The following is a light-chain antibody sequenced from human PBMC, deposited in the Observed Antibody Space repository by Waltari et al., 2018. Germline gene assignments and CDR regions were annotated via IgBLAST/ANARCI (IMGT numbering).Light chain of an antibody. CDR1: SSPVGGYNY. CDR2: DVS. V-gene: IGLV2-14*01. Sequence: QSALTQPASVSGSPGQSITISCTGPSSPVGGYNYVSWFQQHPGKAPKLMIYDVSERPSGVSNRFSGSKSGNTASLTISGLQAEDEADYYCSSYTSSRRVFGGGTKLTVL. J-gene: IGLJ3*02. CDR3: SSYTSSRRV.